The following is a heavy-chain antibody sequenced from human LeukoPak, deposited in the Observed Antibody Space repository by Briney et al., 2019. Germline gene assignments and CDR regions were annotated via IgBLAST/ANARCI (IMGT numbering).Heavy chain of an antibody. CDR3: AREEDSSAFMFSRWFDP. D-gene: IGHD6-25*01. J-gene: IGHJ5*02. CDR2: IYYSGST. Sequence: SETLSLTCTVSGGSISSSSYYWGWIRQPPGKGLEWIGSIYYSGSTYYNPSLKSRVTISVDTSKNQFSLKLSSVTAADTAVYYCAREEDSSAFMFSRWFDPWGQGTLVTVSS. V-gene: IGHV4-39*07. CDR1: GGSISSSSYY.